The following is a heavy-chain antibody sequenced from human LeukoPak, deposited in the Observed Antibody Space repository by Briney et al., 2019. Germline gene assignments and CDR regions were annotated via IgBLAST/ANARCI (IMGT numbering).Heavy chain of an antibody. D-gene: IGHD6-19*01. CDR2: ITSNGDDT. Sequence: PGGSLRLSCAASGFTFSNYAMSWVRQTPGKGLEWVSVITSNGDDTYDADSVKGRFTISRDNSKNTLYLQMNSLRAEDTAVYYCASRIAVAGTGGQFDPWGQGTLVTVSS. CDR3: ASRIAVAGTGGQFDP. V-gene: IGHV3-23*01. CDR1: GFTFSNYA. J-gene: IGHJ5*02.